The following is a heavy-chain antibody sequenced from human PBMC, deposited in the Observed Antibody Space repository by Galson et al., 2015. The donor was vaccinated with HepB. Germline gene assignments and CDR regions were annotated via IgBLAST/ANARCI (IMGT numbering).Heavy chain of an antibody. Sequence: SLRLSCAVSGFTFSNYGMHWVRQAPGKGLEWVAVVSFDGNNKYYADSVKGRFTISRDSSKNTLYLQMNSLRAEDTAVYYCAKDQIIEGGGLELWLDYWGQGTLVTVSS. V-gene: IGHV3-30*18. D-gene: IGHD3-16*02. CDR2: VSFDGNNK. CDR3: AKDQIIEGGGLELWLDY. CDR1: GFTFSNYG. J-gene: IGHJ4*02.